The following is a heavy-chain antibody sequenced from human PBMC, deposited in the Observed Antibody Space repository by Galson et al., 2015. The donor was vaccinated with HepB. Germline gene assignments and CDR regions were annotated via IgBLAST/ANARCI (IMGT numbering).Heavy chain of an antibody. Sequence: SLRLSCAASGFTFSSYTMNWVRQAPGKGLESVSYISSTGTTMYYADSAKGRFTISRDNAQNSLYLQMNSLRAEDTAVYYWARVYFGSGSSSAYWYFDLWGRGALVTVSS. J-gene: IGHJ2*01. CDR2: ISSTGTTM. CDR1: GFTFSSYT. D-gene: IGHD3-10*01. CDR3: ARVYFGSGSSSAYWYFDL. V-gene: IGHV3-48*01.